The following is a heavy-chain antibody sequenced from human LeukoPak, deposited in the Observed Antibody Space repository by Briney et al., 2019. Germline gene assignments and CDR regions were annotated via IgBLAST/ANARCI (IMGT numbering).Heavy chain of an antibody. D-gene: IGHD2-2*01. V-gene: IGHV1-2*02. CDR1: GYTFSGYY. Sequence: ASVKVSCKASGYTFSGYYMHWVRQAPGQGLEWMGWINPNSGGTNYAQKFQGRVTMTRDTSISTAYMELSRLRSDDTAVYYCARDRTKYCRSTSCPLDYWGQGTLVTVSS. J-gene: IGHJ4*02. CDR3: ARDRTKYCRSTSCPLDY. CDR2: INPNSGGT.